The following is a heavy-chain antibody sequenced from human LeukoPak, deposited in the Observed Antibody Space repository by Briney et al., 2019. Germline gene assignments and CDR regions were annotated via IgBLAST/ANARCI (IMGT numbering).Heavy chain of an antibody. CDR1: GGSISSYY. Sequence: SETLSLTCTVSGGSISSYYWSWLRQPPGKGLEWIGYIYYSGSTNYNPSLKSRVTTSVDTSKNQFSLKLSSVTAADTAVYYCARLKYYYDSSGSRAEYFQHWGQGTLVTASS. D-gene: IGHD3-22*01. V-gene: IGHV4-59*01. CDR3: ARLKYYYDSSGSRAEYFQH. CDR2: IYYSGST. J-gene: IGHJ1*01.